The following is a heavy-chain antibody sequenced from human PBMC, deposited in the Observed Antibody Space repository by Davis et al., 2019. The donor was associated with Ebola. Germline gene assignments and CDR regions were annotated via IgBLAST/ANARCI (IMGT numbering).Heavy chain of an antibody. CDR2: ISIGGKNI. J-gene: IGHJ6*03. CDR1: GFTFSDYY. D-gene: IGHD2-2*01. CDR3: ARVPGGCSRTSCSRTYFYYYMDV. V-gene: IGHV3-11*01. Sequence: PGGSLRLSCAASGFTFSDYYMTWIRQAPWKGLERISYISIGGKNIHYADSVQDQFTIYRDNAKNSLYLQMNSLRAEDTAVYYCARVPGGCSRTSCSRTYFYYYMDVWGKGTTVTVSS.